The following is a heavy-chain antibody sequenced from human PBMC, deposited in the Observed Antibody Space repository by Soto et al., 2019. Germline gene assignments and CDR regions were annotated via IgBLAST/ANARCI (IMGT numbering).Heavy chain of an antibody. V-gene: IGHV1-18*01. CDR3: ARGEGSGWNGFDY. CDR1: GYTFTSYG. D-gene: IGHD6-19*01. Sequence: QVQLVQSGAEVKKPGASVKVSCKAPGYTFTSYGITWVRQAPGQGLEWMGWLSAYTGNTDYAQNLQGRITMTTYTSTSTAYMELRSLRSDDTAVDYCARGEGSGWNGFDYWGQGTLVTVSS. CDR2: LSAYTGNT. J-gene: IGHJ4*02.